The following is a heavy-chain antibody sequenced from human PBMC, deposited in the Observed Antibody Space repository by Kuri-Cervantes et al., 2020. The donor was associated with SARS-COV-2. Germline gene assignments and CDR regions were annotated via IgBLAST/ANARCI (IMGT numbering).Heavy chain of an antibody. V-gene: IGHV4-59*01. CDR1: SGSISSYY. Sequence: GSLRLSCTVSSGSISSYYWSWIRQSPGKGLEWTAYFSYGGVTNYNPSLKSRVTVSAYTSKNRLSLKLSSVAATDTAVYYCARDNILYSGSGFDLWGQGTPVTVSS. J-gene: IGHJ4*02. D-gene: IGHD1-26*01. CDR3: ARDNILYSGSGFDL. CDR2: FSYGGVT.